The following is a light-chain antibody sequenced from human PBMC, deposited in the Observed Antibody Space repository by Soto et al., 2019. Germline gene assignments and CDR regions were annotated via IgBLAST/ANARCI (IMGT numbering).Light chain of an antibody. CDR2: DVS. V-gene: IGLV2-14*01. J-gene: IGLJ1*01. CDR3: SSYTISSTRYV. CDR1: SSDVGGYNY. Sequence: QSVLTQPASVSGSPGQSITISCTGTSSDVGGYNYVSWYQQHPGKAPTLMIYDVSKRPSGVSNRFSGSKSCNTASLTISGLQDEDDADYYCSSYTISSTRYVFGPGTKVTVL.